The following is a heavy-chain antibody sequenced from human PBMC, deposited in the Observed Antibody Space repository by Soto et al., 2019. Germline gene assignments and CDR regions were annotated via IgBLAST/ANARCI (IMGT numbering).Heavy chain of an antibody. Sequence: PSETLSLTCTVSGGSISSGDYYWSWIRQHPGKGLEWIGYIYYSGSTYYNPSLKSRVSISKDTSKNQFSLKLSSVTVADTAVYYCARGSPLARVPGWCDPWGQGTLVTVAS. J-gene: IGHJ5*02. CDR2: IYYSGST. CDR1: GGSISSGDYY. CDR3: ARGSPLARVPGWCDP. D-gene: IGHD3-10*01. V-gene: IGHV4-31*03.